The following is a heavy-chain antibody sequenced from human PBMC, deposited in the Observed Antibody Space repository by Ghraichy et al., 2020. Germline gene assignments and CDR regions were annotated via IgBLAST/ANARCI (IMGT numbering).Heavy chain of an antibody. Sequence: GGSLRLSCAASGFTFSSYWMSWVRQAPGKGLEWVANIKQDGSEKYYVDSVKGRFTISRDNAKNSLYLQMNSLRAEDTAVYYCARERSDYLYYFDYWGQGTLVTVSS. CDR2: IKQDGSEK. D-gene: IGHD4/OR15-4a*01. J-gene: IGHJ4*02. CDR3: ARERSDYLYYFDY. V-gene: IGHV3-7*01. CDR1: GFTFSSYW.